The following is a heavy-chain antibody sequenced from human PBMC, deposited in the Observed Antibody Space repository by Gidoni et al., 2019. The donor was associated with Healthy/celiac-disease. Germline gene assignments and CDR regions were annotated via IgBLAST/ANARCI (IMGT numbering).Heavy chain of an antibody. V-gene: IGHV3-30-3*01. Sequence: QVQLVESGGGVVQPGRSLRLSCAASGFTFSSYAMHWVRQAPGKGLEWVAVISYDGSNKYYADSVKGRFTISRDNSKNTLYLQMNSLRAEDTAVYYCAREASVVVAAYPPMDVWGKGTTVTVSS. J-gene: IGHJ6*03. CDR3: AREASVVVAAYPPMDV. CDR2: ISYDGSNK. CDR1: GFTFSSYA. D-gene: IGHD2-15*01.